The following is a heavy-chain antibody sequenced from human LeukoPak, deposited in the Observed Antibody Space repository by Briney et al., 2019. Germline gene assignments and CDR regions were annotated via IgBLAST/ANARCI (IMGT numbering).Heavy chain of an antibody. CDR1: GFTFSDYY. CDR2: IKQDGSET. V-gene: IGHV3-7*04. Sequence: PGGSLRLSCAASGFTFSDYYMSWIRQAPGKGLEWVANIKQDGSETYYVDSVKGRFIVSRDNAKNSLYLHMSSLRADDTAVYYCARVSAIWSGYYRDYWGQGTLVTVSS. CDR3: ARVSAIWSGYYRDY. J-gene: IGHJ4*02. D-gene: IGHD3-3*01.